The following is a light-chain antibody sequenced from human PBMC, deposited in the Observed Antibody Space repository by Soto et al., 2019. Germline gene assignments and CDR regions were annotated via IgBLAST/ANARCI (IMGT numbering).Light chain of an antibody. Sequence: QSALTQPASVSGSPGQSITISCTGTSGDVGNYNLVSWYQQHPGKAPKLIIYEVSKRPSGVSNRFSGSKSDNTASLTISGLQAEDEADYYCCSYAGSSTFVFGTATKVTVL. CDR1: SGDVGNYNL. J-gene: IGLJ1*01. V-gene: IGLV2-23*02. CDR2: EVS. CDR3: CSYAGSSTFV.